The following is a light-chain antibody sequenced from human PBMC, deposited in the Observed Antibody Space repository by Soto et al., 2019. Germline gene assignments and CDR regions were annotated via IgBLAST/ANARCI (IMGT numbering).Light chain of an antibody. V-gene: IGKV1-27*01. Sequence: DIQMTQSPSSLSASVGDRVTITCRASEDIYNYLAWYQQKPGKVPQLLIYAASTLQSGVPPRFSGSGSGTDFTLTISGLQHADVATYYCQQYQNAPRTFGQGTKVEIK. CDR3: QQYQNAPRT. CDR1: EDIYNY. J-gene: IGKJ1*01. CDR2: AAS.